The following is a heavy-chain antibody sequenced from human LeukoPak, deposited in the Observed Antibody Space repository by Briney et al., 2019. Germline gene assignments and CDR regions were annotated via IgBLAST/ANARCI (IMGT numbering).Heavy chain of an antibody. CDR1: GFTFSNAW. CDR3: AKSPYDFWSGLDV. Sequence: GGSLRLSCAASGFTFSNAWMSWVRQAPGKGLEWVSVISGSGGSTYYADSVKGRFTISRDNSKNTLYVQMNSLRVEDTAVYYCAKSPYDFWSGLDVWGKGTTVIVSS. CDR2: ISGSGGST. V-gene: IGHV3-23*01. D-gene: IGHD3-3*01. J-gene: IGHJ6*04.